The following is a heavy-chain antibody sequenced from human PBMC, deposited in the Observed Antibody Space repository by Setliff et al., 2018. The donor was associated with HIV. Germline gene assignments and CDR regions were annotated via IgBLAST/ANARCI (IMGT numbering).Heavy chain of an antibody. CDR2: IRYDGSDK. V-gene: IGHV3-30*02. CDR1: GFTFSNYG. CDR3: ARDKRDDNFLTSRISSVFDF. D-gene: IGHD1-1*01. J-gene: IGHJ4*02. Sequence: AGGSLRLSCEISGFTFSNYGMHWVRQAPGKGLEWVAFIRYDGSDKYYVDSVKGRFTISRDNAKNSLYLQMHSLRVEDTAFYYCARDKRDDNFLTSRISSVFDFWGEGTLVTVSS.